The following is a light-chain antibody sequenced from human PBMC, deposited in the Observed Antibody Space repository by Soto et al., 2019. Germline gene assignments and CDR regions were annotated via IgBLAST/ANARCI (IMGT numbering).Light chain of an antibody. CDR2: DAS. V-gene: IGKV3-11*01. CDR3: QQRSNWPPLT. Sequence: EIVLTQSPATLSLSPGERATLSCRASQSVSSYLAWYQQKPGQAPRLLIYDASNRATGIPARFSGSGSGTDFTLTISSLDPEDFAVYYCQQRSNWPPLTVGGGTKVEIK. J-gene: IGKJ4*01. CDR1: QSVSSY.